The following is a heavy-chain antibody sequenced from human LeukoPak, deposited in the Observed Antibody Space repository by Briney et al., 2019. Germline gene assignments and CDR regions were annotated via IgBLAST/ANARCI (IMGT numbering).Heavy chain of an antibody. CDR3: ARDYYGSGGSDY. Sequence: SLRLSCAASGFTFDDYAMHWVRQAPGKGLEWVSGISWNSGSIGYADSVKGRFTISRDNAKNSLYLQMNSLRAEDTALYYCARDYYGSGGSDYWGQGTLVTVSS. J-gene: IGHJ4*02. V-gene: IGHV3-9*01. D-gene: IGHD3-10*01. CDR2: ISWNSGSI. CDR1: GFTFDDYA.